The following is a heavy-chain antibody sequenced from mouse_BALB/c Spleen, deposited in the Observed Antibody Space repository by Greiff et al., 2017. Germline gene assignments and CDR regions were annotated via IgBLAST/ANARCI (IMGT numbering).Heavy chain of an antibody. CDR3: ASIYYDYENYAMDY. J-gene: IGHJ4*01. Sequence: QLVESGPSLVKPSQTLSLTCSVTGDSITSGYWNWIRKFPGNKLEYMGYISYSGSTYYNPSLKSRISITRDTSKNQYYLQLNSVTTEDTATYYCASIYYDYENYAMDYWGQGTSVTVSS. D-gene: IGHD2-4*01. V-gene: IGHV3-8*02. CDR1: GDSITSGY. CDR2: ISYSGST.